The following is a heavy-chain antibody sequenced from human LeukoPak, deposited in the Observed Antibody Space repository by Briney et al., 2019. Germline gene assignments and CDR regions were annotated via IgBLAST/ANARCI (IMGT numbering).Heavy chain of an antibody. V-gene: IGHV1-69*04. CDR1: GGTFSSYA. J-gene: IGHJ4*02. CDR3: ARGETTMVRGAVGY. D-gene: IGHD3-10*01. CDR2: IIPILGIA. Sequence: GASVKVSCKASGGTFSSYAISWVRQAPGQGLEWMGRIIPILGIANYAQKFQGRVTITADKSTSTAYMELSRLRSDDTVVYYCARGETTMVRGAVGYWGQGTLVTVSS.